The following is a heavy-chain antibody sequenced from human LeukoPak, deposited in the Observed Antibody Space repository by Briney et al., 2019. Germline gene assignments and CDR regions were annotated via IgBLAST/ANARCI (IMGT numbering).Heavy chain of an antibody. CDR2: INPNSGGT. Sequence: ASVKVSCKASGYTFTGYYMHWVRQAPGQGLEWMGWINPNSGGTNYAQKFQGRVTMTRDTSISTAYMELSRLRSDDTAVYYCARPMVPGVIGVFDYWGQGTLVTVSS. J-gene: IGHJ4*02. D-gene: IGHD3-10*01. CDR1: GYTFTGYY. CDR3: ARPMVPGVIGVFDY. V-gene: IGHV1-2*02.